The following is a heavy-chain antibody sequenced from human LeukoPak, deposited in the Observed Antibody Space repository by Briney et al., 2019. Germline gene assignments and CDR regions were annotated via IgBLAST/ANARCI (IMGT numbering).Heavy chain of an antibody. V-gene: IGHV3-48*04. J-gene: IGHJ4*02. CDR3: ARWSSIKVAATEDY. CDR1: GFTFSSYS. D-gene: IGHD6-19*01. Sequence: GGSLRLSCAASGFTFSSYSMNWVRQAPGKGLEWVSYIGTGSTTIYYADSVKGRFTISRDNAKNSLYLQMNSLRVEDTALYHCARWSSIKVAATEDYWGQGTLVTVSS. CDR2: IGTGSTTI.